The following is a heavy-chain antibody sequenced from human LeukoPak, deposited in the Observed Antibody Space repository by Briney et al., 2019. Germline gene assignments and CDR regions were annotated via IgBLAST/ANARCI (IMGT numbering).Heavy chain of an antibody. J-gene: IGHJ4*02. CDR1: GFTFSSYW. CDR2: IKEDGSAK. Sequence: GGSLRLSCAASGFTFSSYWMSWVRQAPGKGLEWVANIKEDGSAKYYVDSVKGRFTISRDNGKNSLYLQMNNLSAEDTAVYYCVRDSPGYGAYDFDWGQGTLVTVSS. V-gene: IGHV3-7*01. D-gene: IGHD5-12*01. CDR3: VRDSPGYGAYDFD.